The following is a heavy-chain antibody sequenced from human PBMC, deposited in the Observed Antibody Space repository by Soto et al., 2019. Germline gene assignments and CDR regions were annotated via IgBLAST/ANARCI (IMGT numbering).Heavy chain of an antibody. CDR3: AREEAARIERCFDP. CDR1: GGSISSAGYC. J-gene: IGHJ5*02. V-gene: IGHV4-31*03. D-gene: IGHD6-6*01. Sequence: PSENLSLTCTVSGGSISSAGYCWTWIRQHPGKGLEWIGYVSYTGSTFYNPSLKSRLTISVDTSRNQFSLKLTSVTAADTAVYYCAREEAARIERCFDPWGQRILGTVS. CDR2: VSYTGST.